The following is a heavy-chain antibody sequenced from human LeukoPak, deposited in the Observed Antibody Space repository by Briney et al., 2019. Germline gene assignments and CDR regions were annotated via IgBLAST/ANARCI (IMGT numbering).Heavy chain of an antibody. D-gene: IGHD5-18*01. V-gene: IGHV3-48*03. CDR1: GFTFSRYE. Sequence: GGSLRLSCAASGFTFSRYEMKWVRQAPGKGLEWVSYISSGGSSTYYADSVKGRFTISRDNSKNTLYLQMNSLRAEDQAVYCCAIVQQPRGIQVYYYGMDVWGQGTTVTVSS. J-gene: IGHJ6*02. CDR2: ISSGGSST. CDR3: AIVQQPRGIQVYYYGMDV.